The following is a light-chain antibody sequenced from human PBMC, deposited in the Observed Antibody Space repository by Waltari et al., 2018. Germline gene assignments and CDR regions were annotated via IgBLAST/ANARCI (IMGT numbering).Light chain of an antibody. CDR3: QQSFSTPLT. CDR1: QSISSY. V-gene: IGKV1-39*01. CDR2: AAS. J-gene: IGKJ4*01. Sequence: DLQMTQSPSSLSASLGDSVTIHCRASQSISSYLNWYQQKPGVAPKLLIYAASSLRNGVPSRFSGSGSGTDFSLTISSLQPEDFATYYCQQSFSTPLTFGGGTKVEIK.